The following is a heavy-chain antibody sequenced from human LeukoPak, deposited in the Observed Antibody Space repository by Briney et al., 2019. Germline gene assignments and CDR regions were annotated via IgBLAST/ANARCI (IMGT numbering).Heavy chain of an antibody. CDR3: ARGGDHYYGSGSYYAKGFDY. V-gene: IGHV1-18*01. D-gene: IGHD3-10*01. Sequence: ASVKVSCKASGYTFTSYGISWVRQAPGQGLEWMGWISAYNGNTNYAQKLQGRVTMTTDTSTSTAYMELRSLRSDDTAVYYCARGGDHYYGSGSYYAKGFDYWGQGTLVTVSS. CDR2: ISAYNGNT. CDR1: GYTFTSYG. J-gene: IGHJ4*02.